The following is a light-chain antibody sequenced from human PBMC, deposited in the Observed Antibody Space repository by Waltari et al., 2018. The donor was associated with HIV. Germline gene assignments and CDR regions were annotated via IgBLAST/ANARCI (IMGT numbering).Light chain of an antibody. CDR1: QNIFSY. V-gene: IGKV1-9*01. CDR2: TAS. J-gene: IGKJ4*01. CDR3: QQYNGYPLT. Sequence: DIQMTQSPSSLSASVGDRVTITCRASQNIFSYLNWYQQKPGTAPKLLIYTASTLQSGVPSRFSGSGSGTEFTLTISSLQPDDFATYYCQQYNGYPLTFGGGTKVEIK.